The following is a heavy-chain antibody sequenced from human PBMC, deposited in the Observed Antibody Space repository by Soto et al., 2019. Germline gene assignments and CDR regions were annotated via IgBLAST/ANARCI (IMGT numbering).Heavy chain of an antibody. Sequence: ASVKVSCKASGYTFTSYDINWVRQATGQGLEWMGWMNPNSGNTGYAQKFQGRVTMTRNTSISTAYMELSSLRSEDTAVYYCARGTDRRYFDWQGSDYYYMDVWGKGTTVTVSS. CDR1: GYTFTSYD. CDR2: MNPNSGNT. CDR3: ARGTDRRYFDWQGSDYYYMDV. V-gene: IGHV1-8*01. D-gene: IGHD3-9*01. J-gene: IGHJ6*03.